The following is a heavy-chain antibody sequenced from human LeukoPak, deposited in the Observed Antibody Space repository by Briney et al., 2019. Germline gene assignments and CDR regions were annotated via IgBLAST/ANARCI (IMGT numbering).Heavy chain of an antibody. J-gene: IGHJ2*01. CDR3: VRDKGLAAAGHWYFDL. Sequence: SETLSLTCTVSGGSISSGDYYWSWIRQPPGKGLEWIGYIYYSGSTYYNPSLKSRVTISVDTSKNQFSLKLSSVTAADTAVYYCVRDKGLAAAGHWYFDLWGRGTLVTVSS. D-gene: IGHD6-13*01. V-gene: IGHV4-30-4*01. CDR1: GGSISSGDYY. CDR2: IYYSGST.